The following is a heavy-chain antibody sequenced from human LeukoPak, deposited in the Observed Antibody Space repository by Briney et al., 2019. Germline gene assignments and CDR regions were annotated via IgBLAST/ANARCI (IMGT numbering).Heavy chain of an antibody. Sequence: GGSLRLSCAASAFTFDDYAMHWVRQAPGKGLEWVSGISWNSGSIGYADSVKGRFTISRDNAKNSLYLQMNSLRAEDTALYYCAKGGREQLGYYFDYWGQGTLVTVSS. CDR1: AFTFDDYA. V-gene: IGHV3-9*01. CDR2: ISWNSGSI. J-gene: IGHJ4*02. CDR3: AKGGREQLGYYFDY. D-gene: IGHD6-13*01.